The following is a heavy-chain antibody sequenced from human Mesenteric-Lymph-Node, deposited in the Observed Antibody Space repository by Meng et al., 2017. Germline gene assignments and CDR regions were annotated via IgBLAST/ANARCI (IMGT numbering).Heavy chain of an antibody. Sequence: GGSLRLSCAASGFTFSGSVMHWVRQASGKGLEWVGRIRSKANSYATAYGASVKGRFTISRDDSKNMAYLQMNSLETEDTAVYYCVRNLDSGGYYFDYWGQGALVTVSS. CDR1: GFTFSGSV. CDR2: IRSKANSYAT. J-gene: IGHJ4*02. CDR3: VRNLDSGGYYFDY. D-gene: IGHD3-22*01. V-gene: IGHV3-73*01.